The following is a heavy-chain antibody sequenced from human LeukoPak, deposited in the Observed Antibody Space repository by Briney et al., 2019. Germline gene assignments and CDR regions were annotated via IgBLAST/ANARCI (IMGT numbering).Heavy chain of an antibody. D-gene: IGHD3-10*01. J-gene: IGHJ5*02. Sequence: QPGGSLRLSCAASGFTFSSHGMSWVRQAPGKGLEWVSAMSGSGITTYYADSVKGRFTISRDNSKNTLYLQMNSLRAEDTAVYYCAKGYYGSGTYGWFDPWGQGTLVTVSS. CDR2: MSGSGITT. V-gene: IGHV3-23*01. CDR3: AKGYYGSGTYGWFDP. CDR1: GFTFSSHG.